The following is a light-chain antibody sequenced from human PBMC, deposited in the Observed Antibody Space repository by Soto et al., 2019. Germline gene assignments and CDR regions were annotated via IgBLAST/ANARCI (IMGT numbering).Light chain of an antibody. CDR3: QQSYNIPLT. CDR2: TAS. V-gene: IGKV1-39*01. CDR1: QSISGY. Sequence: DIQMTQSPSSLSASVGDRVTITCRANQSISGYLNWYQQKPGKAPKLLIYTASTLQSGVPSRFSGSGSGTDFTLTISSLLPEDFASYYCQQSYNIPLTFGGGTKVDTK. J-gene: IGKJ4*01.